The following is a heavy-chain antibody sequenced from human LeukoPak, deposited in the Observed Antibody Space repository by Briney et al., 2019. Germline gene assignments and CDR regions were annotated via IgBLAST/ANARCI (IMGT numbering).Heavy chain of an antibody. Sequence: GGSLRLSCAVSGFTFSSYWMSWVRQAPGKGLKWVANIKQDGSEKYYVDSVKGRFTISRDNAKNSLYLHMNRLRAEDTAVYYCAREQWIVGTTSGAFDIWGQGTMVTVSS. D-gene: IGHD1-26*01. V-gene: IGHV3-7*01. CDR2: IKQDGSEK. CDR1: GFTFSSYW. CDR3: AREQWIVGTTSGAFDI. J-gene: IGHJ3*02.